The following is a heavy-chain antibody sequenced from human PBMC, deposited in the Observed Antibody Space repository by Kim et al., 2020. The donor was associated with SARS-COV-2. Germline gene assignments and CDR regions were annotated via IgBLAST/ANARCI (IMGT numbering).Heavy chain of an antibody. J-gene: IGHJ6*02. CDR1: GFTFSSYG. V-gene: IGHV3-33*01. CDR2: IWYDGSNK. Sequence: GGSLRLSCAASGFTFSSYGMHWVRQAPGKGLEWVAVIWYDGSNKYYADSVKGRFTISRDNSKNTLYLQMNSLRAEDTAVYYCARDLRAGYYYGMDVWGQGTTVTVSS. D-gene: IGHD6-13*01. CDR3: ARDLRAGYYYGMDV.